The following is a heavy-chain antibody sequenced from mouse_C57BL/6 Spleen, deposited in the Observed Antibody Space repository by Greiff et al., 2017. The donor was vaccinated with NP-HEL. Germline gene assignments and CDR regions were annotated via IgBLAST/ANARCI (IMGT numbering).Heavy chain of an antibody. CDR2: ITPSSGYT. CDR1: GYTFTSYT. J-gene: IGHJ4*01. D-gene: IGHD4-1*01. V-gene: IGHV1-4*01. CDR3: ARSTGTAYYAMDY. Sequence: VQLQQSGAELARPGASVKMSCKASGYTFTSYTMHWVKQRPGQGLEWIGYITPSSGYTKYNQKFKDKATLTADKSSSTAYMQLSSLTSEDSAVYDCARSTGTAYYAMDYWGQGTSVTVSS.